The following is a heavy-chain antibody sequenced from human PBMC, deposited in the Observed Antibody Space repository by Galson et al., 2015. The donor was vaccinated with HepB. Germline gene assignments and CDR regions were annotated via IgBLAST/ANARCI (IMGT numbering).Heavy chain of an antibody. CDR1: GFTFSSFA. J-gene: IGHJ4*02. V-gene: IGHV3-23*01. CDR3: ADHRGHYYDSSGYSDY. D-gene: IGHD3-22*01. CDR2: ISGSGGST. Sequence: SLRLSCAASGFTFSSFAMSWVRQAPGKGLEWVSVISGSGGSTDYADSVKGRFTISRDNSRKTLYLQMNSLRAEDTAVYYCADHRGHYYDSSGYSDYWGQGTLVTVSS.